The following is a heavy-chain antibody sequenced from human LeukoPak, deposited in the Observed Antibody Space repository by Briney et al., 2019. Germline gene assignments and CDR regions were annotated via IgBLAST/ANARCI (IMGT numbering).Heavy chain of an antibody. CDR1: GGSFSGYY. CDR3: ARVDEGGYYYYGMDV. V-gene: IGHV4-34*01. CDR2: INHSGST. J-gene: IGHJ6*02. D-gene: IGHD3-16*01. Sequence: SETLSLTCAVYGGSFSGYYWSWIRQPPGKGLEWIGEINHSGSTNYNPSLKSRVTISVDTSKNQFSLKLSSVTAADTAVYYCARVDEGGYYYYGMDVWGQGTTVTVSS.